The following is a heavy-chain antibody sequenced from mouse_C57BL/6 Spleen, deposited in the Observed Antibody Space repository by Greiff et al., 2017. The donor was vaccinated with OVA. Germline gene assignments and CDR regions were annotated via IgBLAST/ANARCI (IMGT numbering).Heavy chain of an antibody. CDR1: GFSLTSYG. D-gene: IGHD2-5*01. J-gene: IGHJ3*01. V-gene: IGHV2-2*01. CDR3: ARIVTPDAY. Sequence: QVQLQQSGPGLVQPSQSLSITCTVSGFSLTSYGVHWVRQSPGKGLEWLGVIWSGGSTDYNAAFISRLSISKDNSKSQVFFKMNSLQADDTAIYYCARIVTPDAYWGQGTLVTVSA. CDR2: IWSGGST.